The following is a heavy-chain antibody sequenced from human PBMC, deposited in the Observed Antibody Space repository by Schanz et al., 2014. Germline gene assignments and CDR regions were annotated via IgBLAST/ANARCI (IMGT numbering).Heavy chain of an antibody. D-gene: IGHD3-9*01. J-gene: IGHJ4*02. Sequence: VLLVESGGGLVKPGGSLRLSCEASGFTFITYTMNWVRQAPGKGLEWVAVISYDGSNKYYADSVKGRFTISRDNSKNTLYLQMNTLRAEDTAVYYCARDSRPNYDFLTAYYSIDYWGQGTLVTVSS. CDR3: ARDSRPNYDFLTAYYSIDY. V-gene: IGHV3-30*01. CDR1: GFTFITYT. CDR2: ISYDGSNK.